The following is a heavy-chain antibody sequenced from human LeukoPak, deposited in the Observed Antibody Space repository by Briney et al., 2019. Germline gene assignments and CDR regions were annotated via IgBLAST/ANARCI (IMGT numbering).Heavy chain of an antibody. V-gene: IGHV3-23*01. D-gene: IGHD2-2*01. CDR3: AKGKSIVPAAPVDS. Sequence: GGSLRLSCAASGFTFGSYAMSWVRQAPGKGLEWVSAISGSGGSTYYADSVKGRFTISRDNSKNTLYLQMNSLRAEDTAVYYCAKGKSIVPAAPVDSWGQGTLVTVSS. J-gene: IGHJ4*02. CDR1: GFTFGSYA. CDR2: ISGSGGST.